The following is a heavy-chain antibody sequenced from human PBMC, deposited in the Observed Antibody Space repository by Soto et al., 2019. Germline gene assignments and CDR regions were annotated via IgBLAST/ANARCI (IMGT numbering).Heavy chain of an antibody. J-gene: IGHJ4*02. CDR2: FDYTGSN. Sequence: ETLPRTCTLSGGRMTTGSYYWSWIRQPPGKGRAWIGHFDYTGSNNYNPYLKSRITISVYTAKPQFSQKRSSVTAADTAVHYSAADRSTYHENRFEYWGQGTLGTVPS. CDR1: GGRMTTGSYY. V-gene: IGHV4-61*01. CDR3: AADRSTYHENRFEY. D-gene: IGHD2-15*01.